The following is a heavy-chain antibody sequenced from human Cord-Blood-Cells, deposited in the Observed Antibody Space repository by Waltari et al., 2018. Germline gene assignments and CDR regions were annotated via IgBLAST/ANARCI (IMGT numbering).Heavy chain of an antibody. CDR1: AGPISSYY. D-gene: IGHD1-26*01. CDR2: IYTSGST. J-gene: IGHJ5*02. Sequence: QAQLQQSGPGLVKHSETLSLTCTVPAGPISSYYWSWIRPPAGQGLEWIGRIYTSGSTKYHPSLKSRVTMSVDTSKNQFSLKLSSVTAADTAVYYCARDYRPNSGSYLVNWFDPWGQGTLVTVSS. V-gene: IGHV4-4*07. CDR3: ARDYRPNSGSYLVNWFDP.